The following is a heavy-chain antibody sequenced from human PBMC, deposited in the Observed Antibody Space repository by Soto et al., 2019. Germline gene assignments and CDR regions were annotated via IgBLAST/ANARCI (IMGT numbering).Heavy chain of an antibody. J-gene: IGHJ4*02. V-gene: IGHV4-39*02. D-gene: IGHD3-9*01. CDR1: GGSLRSTPFY. Sequence: SGTLSPTFTVSGGSLRSTPFYWGWIRHPPGKGLEWFGSIYYSGNTYYNPSLQSRVAMSIDTSNNHFSLKLSSATAADTAVYYCAAYDILTVYFPQYSFDYWGQGALVTVSS. CDR2: IYYSGNT. CDR3: AAYDILTVYFPQYSFDY.